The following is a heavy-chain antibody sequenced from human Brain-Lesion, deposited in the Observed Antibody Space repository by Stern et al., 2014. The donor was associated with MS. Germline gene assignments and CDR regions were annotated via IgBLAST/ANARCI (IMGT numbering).Heavy chain of an antibody. CDR3: ARDDHRDSSGHYAPFDY. CDR1: GYTFIRYA. V-gene: IGHV1-3*01. D-gene: IGHD3-22*01. Sequence: QVQLVQSGAEVKKPGASVKVSCKASGYTFIRYAMQWVRQAPGQRLEWMGRINGVDDKTKYSHKFQVRVTITRDTSANTVYMELSSLRSEDTAVYCCARDDHRDSSGHYAPFDYWGQGTRVTVSS. CDR2: INGVDDKT. J-gene: IGHJ4*02.